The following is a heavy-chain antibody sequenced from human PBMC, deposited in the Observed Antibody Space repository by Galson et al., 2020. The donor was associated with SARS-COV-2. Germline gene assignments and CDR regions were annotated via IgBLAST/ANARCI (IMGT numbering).Heavy chain of an antibody. V-gene: IGHV4-34*01. CDR1: GGSFSGYY. CDR3: ASYAAAGTGFDY. J-gene: IGHJ4*02. CDR2: INHSGST. D-gene: IGHD6-13*01. Sequence: SETLSLTCAVYGGSFSGYYWSWIRQPPGTGLEWIGEINHSGSTNYNPSLKSRVTISVDTSKNQFSLKLSSVTAADTAVYYCASYAAAGTGFDYWGQGTLVTVSS.